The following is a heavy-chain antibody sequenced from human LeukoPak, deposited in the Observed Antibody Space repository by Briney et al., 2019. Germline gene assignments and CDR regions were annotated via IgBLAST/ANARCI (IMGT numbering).Heavy chain of an antibody. CDR2: ISGSGGST. CDR3: AKDWGSWYQVGDY. Sequence: GGSLRLSCAASGVTFSSYAMSWVRQAPGKGLGWVSAISGSGGSTYYADSVKGRFTISRDNSKNTLYLQMNSLRAEDTAVYYCAKDWGSWYQVGDYWGQGTLVTVSS. J-gene: IGHJ4*02. D-gene: IGHD6-13*01. V-gene: IGHV3-23*01. CDR1: GVTFSSYA.